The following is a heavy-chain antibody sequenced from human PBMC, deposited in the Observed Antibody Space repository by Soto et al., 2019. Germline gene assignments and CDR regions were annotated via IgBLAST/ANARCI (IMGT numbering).Heavy chain of an antibody. CDR3: ARQPSNGQWYV. Sequence: GESLKISCKGSGYSFTSYWIGWVRQMPGTGLEWMAIIYPGDSDIRYNPSFQGQVTISADKSISTAYLQWSSLKASDTAMYYCARQPSNGQWYVWGQGTTVTVSS. D-gene: IGHD6-19*01. V-gene: IGHV5-51*01. CDR1: GYSFTSYW. J-gene: IGHJ6*02. CDR2: IYPGDSDI.